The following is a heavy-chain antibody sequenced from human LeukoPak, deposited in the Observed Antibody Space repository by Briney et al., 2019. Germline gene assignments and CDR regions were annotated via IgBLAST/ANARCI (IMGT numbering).Heavy chain of an antibody. V-gene: IGHV4-61*02. Sequence: KSSETLSLTCTVSGGSISSGSYYWRWIRQPAGKGLEWIGRIYTSGSTNYNPSLKSRVTISVDTSKNQFSLKLSSVTAADTAVYYCARVITDYYDSSGYSDYFGYWGQGTLVTVSS. CDR1: GGSISSGSYY. CDR3: ARVITDYYDSSGYSDYFGY. J-gene: IGHJ4*02. D-gene: IGHD3-22*01. CDR2: IYTSGST.